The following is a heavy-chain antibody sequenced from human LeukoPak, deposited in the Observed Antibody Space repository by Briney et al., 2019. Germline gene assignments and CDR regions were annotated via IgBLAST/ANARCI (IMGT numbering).Heavy chain of an antibody. CDR1: GGSFRGSY. CDR3: ARQIPATANHYFDY. CDR2: INHSGST. V-gene: IGHV4-34*01. J-gene: IGHJ4*02. D-gene: IGHD2-15*01. Sequence: PSETLSLTCAVYGGSFRGSYWGWIRQPPGKGREWIGEINHSGSTNYNPSLKSRVTISVDTSKNQFSLKLSSVTAADTAVYYCARQIPATANHYFDYWGQGTLVTVSS.